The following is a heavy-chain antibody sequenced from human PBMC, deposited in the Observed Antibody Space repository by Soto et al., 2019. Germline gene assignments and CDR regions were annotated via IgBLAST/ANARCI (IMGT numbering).Heavy chain of an antibody. J-gene: IGHJ4*02. D-gene: IGHD3-9*01. CDR2: IYHSGAS. Sequence: QVQLQESGAGLVKPLGTLSLTCAVSGDSISSDNWWSWVRQPPGKGPEWIGEIYHSGASNYDPSLRSRVTISVDKSKNELSLKLNSMTAADTAVYYCARSGGHILTGYYLFDFWGQGTLVTVSS. V-gene: IGHV4-4*02. CDR1: GDSISSDNW. CDR3: ARSGGHILTGYYLFDF.